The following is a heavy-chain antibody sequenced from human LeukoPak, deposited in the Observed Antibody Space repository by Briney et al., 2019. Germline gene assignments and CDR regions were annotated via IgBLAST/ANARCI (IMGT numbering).Heavy chain of an antibody. CDR3: ARDGRGPTRESLDY. Sequence: SETLSLTCAVSGGSISSSNWWRWVRQPPGKGLEWIGEIYHSGSTNYNPSLKSRVTISVDKSKNQFSLKLSSVTAADTAVYYCARDGRGPTRESLDYWGQGTLVTVSS. CDR2: IYHSGST. V-gene: IGHV4-4*02. D-gene: IGHD3-10*01. J-gene: IGHJ4*02. CDR1: GGSISSSNW.